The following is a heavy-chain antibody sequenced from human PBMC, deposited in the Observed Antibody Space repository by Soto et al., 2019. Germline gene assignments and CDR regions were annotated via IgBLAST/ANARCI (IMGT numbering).Heavy chain of an antibody. Sequence: GGSLRLSCAASGFTFSDYPMHWVRQAPGKGLEWVAVISYDGRVKYYVDSVKGRFTISRDDSKNTLYLQMNSLRVDDTAVYYCARDLIVGAPDYFDYWGQGTLVTVSS. CDR1: GFTFSDYP. D-gene: IGHD1-26*01. CDR2: ISYDGRVK. J-gene: IGHJ4*02. V-gene: IGHV3-30*04. CDR3: ARDLIVGAPDYFDY.